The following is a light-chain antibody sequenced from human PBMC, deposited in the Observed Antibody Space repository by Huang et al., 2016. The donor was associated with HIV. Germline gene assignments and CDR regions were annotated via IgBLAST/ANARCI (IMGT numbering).Light chain of an antibody. CDR3: QQSYITPPWS. J-gene: IGKJ1*01. Sequence: DIQMTQSPSFLSASVGDRVTITCRASQSIGDYLNWYQQKPGKAPKVLIYGSSNLQSGYPSRFSGSGSGTDFALTISSLRPEDFATYYCQQSYITPPWSFGLGTKVEVK. CDR1: QSIGDY. V-gene: IGKV1-39*01. CDR2: GSS.